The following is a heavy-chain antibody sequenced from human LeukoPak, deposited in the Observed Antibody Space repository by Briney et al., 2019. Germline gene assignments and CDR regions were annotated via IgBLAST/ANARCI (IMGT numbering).Heavy chain of an antibody. CDR1: RYTFTGYY. CDR2: INPNSGGT. D-gene: IGHD4-17*01. V-gene: IGHV1-2*02. CDR3: ARDPSVTTPSQFDY. Sequence: ASVKVSCKASRYTFTGYYMNWVRQAPGQGLEWMGWINPNSGGTNYAQKFQGRVTMTRDTSISTAYMELSRLRSDDTAVYYCARDPSVTTPSQFDYWGQGTLVTVSS. J-gene: IGHJ4*02.